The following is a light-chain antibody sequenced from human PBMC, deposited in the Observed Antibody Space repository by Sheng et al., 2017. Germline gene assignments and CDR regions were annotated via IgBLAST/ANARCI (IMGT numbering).Light chain of an antibody. CDR1: GSVTRG. J-gene: IGKJ4*01. V-gene: IGKV3-20*01. CDR3: QQYGSPTT. Sequence: EMVMTQSPDTLSVSQGERVVLSCRASGSVTRGLAWYQQKPGQAPRLLISGASNRATGIPARFSGSGSGTDFSLTISRLEPEDFAVYYCQQYGSPTTFAGGTKVEIK. CDR2: GAS.